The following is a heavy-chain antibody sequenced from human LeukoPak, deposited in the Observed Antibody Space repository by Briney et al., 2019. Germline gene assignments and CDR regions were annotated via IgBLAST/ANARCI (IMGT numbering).Heavy chain of an antibody. CDR2: IYTSGST. J-gene: IGHJ5*02. Sequence: SETLSLTCTVSGGSISSYYWSWIRQPAGKGLEWIGRIYTSGSTNYNPSLKSRVTMSVGTSKNQFTLKLSSVTAADTAVYYCARDHIVVVPAALEQGGDNWFDPWGQGTLVTVSS. CDR1: GGSISSYY. D-gene: IGHD2-2*01. V-gene: IGHV4-4*07. CDR3: ARDHIVVVPAALEQGGDNWFDP.